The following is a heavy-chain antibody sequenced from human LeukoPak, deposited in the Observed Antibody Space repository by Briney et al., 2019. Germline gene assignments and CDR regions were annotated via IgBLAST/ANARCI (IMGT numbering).Heavy chain of an antibody. Sequence: GGSLRLSCAASGFTFSSYAMHWVRQAPGKGLEWVAVISYDGSNKYYADSVKGRFTISRDNSKNTLYLQMNSLRAEDTAVYYCARDASSGYYHDYYGMDVWGQGTTVTVSS. V-gene: IGHV3-30*04. J-gene: IGHJ6*02. CDR2: ISYDGSNK. D-gene: IGHD3-22*01. CDR1: GFTFSSYA. CDR3: ARDASSGYYHDYYGMDV.